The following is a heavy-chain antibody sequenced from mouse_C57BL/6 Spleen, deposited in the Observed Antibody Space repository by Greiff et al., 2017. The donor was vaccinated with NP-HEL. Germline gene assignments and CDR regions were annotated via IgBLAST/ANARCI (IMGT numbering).Heavy chain of an antibody. CDR3: ARQGITTGVATEYFDV. CDR2: ISSGSSTI. Sequence: EVKVVESGGGLVKPGGSLKLSCAASGFTFSDYGMHWVRQAPEKGLEWVAYISSGSSTIYYADTVKGRFTISRDNAKNTLFLQMTSLRSEDTAMYYCARQGITTGVATEYFDVWGTGTTVTVSS. CDR1: GFTFSDYG. D-gene: IGHD1-1*01. J-gene: IGHJ1*03. V-gene: IGHV5-17*01.